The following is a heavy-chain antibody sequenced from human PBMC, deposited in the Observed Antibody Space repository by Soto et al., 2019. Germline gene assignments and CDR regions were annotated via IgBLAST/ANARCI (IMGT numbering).Heavy chain of an antibody. CDR3: ASHGDYVSGRWLDP. Sequence: SETLSLTCAVYGGSFSGYYWSWIRQPPGRGLEWIGEINHSGSTNYNPSLKSRVTLSVDTSKNQFSLKLSSVTAADTAVYYCASHGDYVSGRWLDPWGQGTLVTVSS. D-gene: IGHD4-17*01. CDR1: GGSFSGYY. CDR2: INHSGST. J-gene: IGHJ5*02. V-gene: IGHV4-34*01.